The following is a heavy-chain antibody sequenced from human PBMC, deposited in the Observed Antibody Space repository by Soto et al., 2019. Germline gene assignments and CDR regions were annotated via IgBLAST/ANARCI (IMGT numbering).Heavy chain of an antibody. J-gene: IGHJ4*02. CDR1: GYGFTTYG. CDR3: ARGRYGDY. V-gene: IGHV1-18*01. CDR2: ISAHNGNT. D-gene: IGHD1-1*01. Sequence: QIHLVQSGAEVKKPGASVKVSCKGSGYGFTTYGITWVRQAPGQGLEWMASISAHNGNTNYAQKPQGRVTGTRDTSTSTAYMELRSLRSDDTAVYYCARGRYGDYWGQGALVTVSS.